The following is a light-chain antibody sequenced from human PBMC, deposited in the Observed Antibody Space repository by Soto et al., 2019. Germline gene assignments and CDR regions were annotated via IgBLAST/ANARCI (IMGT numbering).Light chain of an antibody. CDR1: ESVSTY. J-gene: IGKJ3*01. Sequence: EIVLTQSPATLSLSPGETATLSCGASESVSTYLAWYQQKPGQAPRLLIYDASHRATGTPARFSGSVSMTDFTLTISSLEPEDSAVYYCQHRRNTFTFGPGTKVEIK. CDR2: DAS. V-gene: IGKV3-11*01. CDR3: QHRRNTFT.